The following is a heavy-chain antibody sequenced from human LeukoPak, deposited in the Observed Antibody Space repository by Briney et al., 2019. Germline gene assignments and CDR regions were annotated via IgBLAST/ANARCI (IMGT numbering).Heavy chain of an antibody. D-gene: IGHD2-2*02. J-gene: IGHJ1*01. CDR2: FYNSGVT. Sequence: SETLSLTSALSRYSTCRGYYWGWIRRPQGKGLEWFGRFYNSGVTYYNPSLKSRVSISVDTSKNQFSLKLSSVTAADTAVYYCARVVPAAIKAEYFQHWGQGTLVTVSS. V-gene: IGHV4-38-2*01. CDR1: RYSTCRGYY. CDR3: ARVVPAAIKAEYFQH.